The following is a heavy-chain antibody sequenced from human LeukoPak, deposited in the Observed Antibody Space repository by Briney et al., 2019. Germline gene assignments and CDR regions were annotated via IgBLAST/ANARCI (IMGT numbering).Heavy chain of an antibody. CDR2: IHTSGDT. J-gene: IGHJ5*02. CDR1: GLPAGNTN. V-gene: IGHV3-53*01. D-gene: IGHD4-17*01. Sequence: QAGGPLRLSCAAFGLPAGNTNVGGARRAAGKGLEWVSAIHTSGDTCYADSVKGRFTISRDTSKNTLYLQINSLRVEDTAVYYCIVFGDSNHWGQGTLVTVSS. CDR3: IVFGDSNH.